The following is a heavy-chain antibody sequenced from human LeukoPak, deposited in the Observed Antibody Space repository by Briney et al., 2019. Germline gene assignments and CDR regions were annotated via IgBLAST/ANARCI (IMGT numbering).Heavy chain of an antibody. CDR2: ISYSGRT. Sequence: SETLSLTCTVSDGSISSNSYYCGWIRQPPGKGLEWIGSISYSGRTYYNPSLESRVTISVDASKNQFSLELNSVTAADTAVYYCARDQQYHRPAGWFDPWGQGTLVTVSS. CDR3: ARDQQYHRPAGWFDP. CDR1: DGSISSNSYY. V-gene: IGHV4-39*01. J-gene: IGHJ5*02. D-gene: IGHD1-14*01.